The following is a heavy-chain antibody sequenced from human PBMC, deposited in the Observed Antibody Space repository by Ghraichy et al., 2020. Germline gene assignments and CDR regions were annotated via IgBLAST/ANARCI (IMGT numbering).Heavy chain of an antibody. D-gene: IGHD3-3*01. J-gene: IGHJ6*03. V-gene: IGHV3-7*01. CDR1: GFTFSSYW. Sequence: GGSLRLSCAASGFTFSSYWMSWVRQAPGKGLEWVANIKQDGSEKYYVDSVKGRFTISRDNAKNSLYLQMNSLRAEDTAVYYCARSFIYDFWSGYPYYYMDVWGKGTTVTVSS. CDR2: IKQDGSEK. CDR3: ARSFIYDFWSGYPYYYMDV.